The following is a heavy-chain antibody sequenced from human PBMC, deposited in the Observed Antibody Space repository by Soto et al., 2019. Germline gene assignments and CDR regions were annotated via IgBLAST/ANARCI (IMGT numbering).Heavy chain of an antibody. CDR2: LYTSRRT. Sequence: DALCLSCNDFGGAISSSDWIWIRKPAGKALEGNGRLYTSRRTSYNPTHKSRVTMALDTSKNQCSLKLSSVTAADTAVYYCARDRYGEPHKWFDPWGQGTLVTVSS. J-gene: IGHJ5*02. CDR1: GGAISSSD. D-gene: IGHD4-17*01. V-gene: IGHV4-4*07. CDR3: ARDRYGEPHKWFDP.